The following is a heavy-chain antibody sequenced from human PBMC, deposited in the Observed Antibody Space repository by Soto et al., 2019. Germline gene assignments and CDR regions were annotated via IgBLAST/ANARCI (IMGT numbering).Heavy chain of an antibody. D-gene: IGHD4-17*01. V-gene: IGHV1-8*01. J-gene: IGHJ6*02. CDR3: ATPYVYGDYYNTRYYYYGMEV. CDR1: GYTFTSYD. CDR2: INPNSGTT. Sequence: ASVKVSCKASGYTFTSYDINWVRQATGQGLEWMGWINPNSGTTGYAQKFQGRVTITTDESTSTAYMELSSLRSEDTAVYYCATPYVYGDYYNTRYYYYGMEVWGQGTTVTVSS.